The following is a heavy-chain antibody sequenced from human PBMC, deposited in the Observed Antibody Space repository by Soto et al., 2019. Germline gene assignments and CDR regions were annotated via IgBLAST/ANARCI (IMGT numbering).Heavy chain of an antibody. CDR1: GYTFTSYG. CDR3: ARDLTGIAAAGTDAFDI. CDR2: ISAYNGNT. Sequence: ASVKVSCKASGYTFTSYGISWVRQAPGQWLEWMGWISAYNGNTNYAQKLQGRVTMTTDTSTSTAYMELRSLRSDDTAVYYCARDLTGIAAAGTDAFDIWGQGTMVT. V-gene: IGHV1-18*01. D-gene: IGHD6-13*01. J-gene: IGHJ3*02.